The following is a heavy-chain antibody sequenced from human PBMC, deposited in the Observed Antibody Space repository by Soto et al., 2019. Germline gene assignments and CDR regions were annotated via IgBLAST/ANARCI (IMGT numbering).Heavy chain of an antibody. D-gene: IGHD5-18*01. CDR3: ARNQDTAMVMPDY. Sequence: ASVKVSCKASGYTFTSYAMHWLRQAPGQRLEWMGWINAGNGNTKYSQKFQGRVTITRDTSASTAYMELSSLRSEDTAVYYCARNQDTAMVMPDYWGQGTLVTVSS. V-gene: IGHV1-3*01. CDR2: INAGNGNT. CDR1: GYTFTSYA. J-gene: IGHJ4*02.